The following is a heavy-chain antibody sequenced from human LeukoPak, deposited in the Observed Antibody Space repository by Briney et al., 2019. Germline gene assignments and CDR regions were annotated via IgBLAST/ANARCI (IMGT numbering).Heavy chain of an antibody. D-gene: IGHD3-9*01. Sequence: GASVKVSFKASGYTFTSCGISWVRQAPGQGIEWMGWSSAYNGKTNYAQKLQGRVTMTTDTSTSTAYMELRSLRSEDTAVYYCARSVKRLTASAHWFDPWGQGTLVTVSS. J-gene: IGHJ5*02. CDR1: GYTFTSCG. CDR3: ARSVKRLTASAHWFDP. V-gene: IGHV1-18*04. CDR2: SSAYNGKT.